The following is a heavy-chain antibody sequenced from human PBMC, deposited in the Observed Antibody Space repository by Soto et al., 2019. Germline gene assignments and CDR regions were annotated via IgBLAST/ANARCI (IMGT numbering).Heavy chain of an antibody. Sequence: PGESLKISCKGSGYRFAYYWISWVRQMHGKGLEWMGRIDPSDSYTNYSPSFQGHVTISADKSISTAYLQWSSLKASDTAMYYCARSPLNYDFWSGYLAPGMDVWGQGTTVTVSS. CDR1: GYRFAYYW. J-gene: IGHJ6*02. CDR2: IDPSDSYT. V-gene: IGHV5-10-1*01. CDR3: ARSPLNYDFWSGYLAPGMDV. D-gene: IGHD3-3*01.